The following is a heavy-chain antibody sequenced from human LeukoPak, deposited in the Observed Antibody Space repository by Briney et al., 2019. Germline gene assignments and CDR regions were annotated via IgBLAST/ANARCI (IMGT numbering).Heavy chain of an antibody. D-gene: IGHD4-17*01. CDR2: IWYDGSNK. Sequence: GGSLRLSCAASGFTFSSYGMHWVRQAPGKGLELVAVIWYDGSNKYYADSVKGRFTISRDNSKNTLYLQMNSLRAEDTAVYYCAKPGDDYGDSGYFDYWGQGTLVTVSS. CDR1: GFTFSSYG. CDR3: AKPGDDYGDSGYFDY. J-gene: IGHJ4*02. V-gene: IGHV3-33*06.